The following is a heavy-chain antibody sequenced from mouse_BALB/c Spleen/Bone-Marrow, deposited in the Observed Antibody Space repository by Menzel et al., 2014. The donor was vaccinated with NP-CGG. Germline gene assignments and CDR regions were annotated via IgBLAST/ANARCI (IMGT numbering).Heavy chain of an antibody. J-gene: IGHJ4*01. CDR2: ISSGSSTI. V-gene: IGHV5-17*02. CDR1: GFTFSSFG. CDR3: ARSRALRRAMDY. Sequence: EVMLVESGGGLVQPGVSRKLSCAASGFTFSSFGMHWVRQAPEKGLEWVAYISSGSSTIYYADTVKGRLTISRDNPKNPLFLQMTSLRSEETAMYYYARSRALRRAMDYWGQGTSVTVSS. D-gene: IGHD1-2*01.